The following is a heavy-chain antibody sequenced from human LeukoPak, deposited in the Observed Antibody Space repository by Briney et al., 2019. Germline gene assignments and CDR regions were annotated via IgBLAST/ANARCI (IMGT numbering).Heavy chain of an antibody. D-gene: IGHD2-21*02. CDR1: GFTFNSHE. CDR2: INSSGGIT. Sequence: GGSLRLSCAASGFTFNSHEMHWVRQAPGKGLEWVSYINSSGGITYYADSVKGRFTVSRDNAKNSLFLQMNSLRAEDTAIYYCAGERNCGGDCYQGSWFDPWGQGTLVTVSS. J-gene: IGHJ5*02. CDR3: AGERNCGGDCYQGSWFDP. V-gene: IGHV3-48*03.